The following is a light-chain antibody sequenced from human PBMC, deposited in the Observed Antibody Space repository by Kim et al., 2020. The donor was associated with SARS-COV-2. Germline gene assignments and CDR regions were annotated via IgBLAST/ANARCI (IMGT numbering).Light chain of an antibody. CDR2: TAS. CDR3: QQINSSPIT. CDR1: QSISTF. Sequence: DIQMTQSPSSLSASVGDRVTITCRASQSISTFLNWYQQKPGKAPNLLIYTASSLASGVPSRFSGSGSGTEFTLTISSLQPEDFATYYCQQINSSPITFGQGTRLEIK. J-gene: IGKJ5*01. V-gene: IGKV1-39*01.